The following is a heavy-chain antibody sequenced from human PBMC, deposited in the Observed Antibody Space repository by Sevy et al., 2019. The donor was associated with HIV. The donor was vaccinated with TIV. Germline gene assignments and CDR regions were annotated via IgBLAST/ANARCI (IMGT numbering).Heavy chain of an antibody. Sequence: GESLKISCAASGFTFSNAWMSWVRQAPGKGLEWVGHIKSKTDGGTTDYAAPVKGRFTISRDDSKNTLYLQMISLKTEDTAVYYCTTEGGLVGGYERHYYYYYYMDVWGKGTTVTVSS. CDR2: IKSKTDGGTT. CDR1: GFTFSNAW. J-gene: IGHJ6*03. CDR3: TTEGGLVGGYERHYYYYYYMDV. D-gene: IGHD5-12*01. V-gene: IGHV3-15*01.